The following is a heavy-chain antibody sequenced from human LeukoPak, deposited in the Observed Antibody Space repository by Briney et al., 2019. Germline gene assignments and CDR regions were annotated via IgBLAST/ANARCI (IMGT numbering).Heavy chain of an antibody. CDR3: AREGSGYGSTLRYYYMDV. CDR1: GYTFTGYY. Sequence: ASVKVSCKASGYTFTGYYMHWVRQAPGQGLEWMGWINPNCGGTNYAQKFQGRVTMTRDTSISTAYMELSRLRSDDTAVYYCAREGSGYGSTLRYYYMDVWGKGTTVTVSS. CDR2: INPNCGGT. J-gene: IGHJ6*03. V-gene: IGHV1-2*02. D-gene: IGHD2-2*01.